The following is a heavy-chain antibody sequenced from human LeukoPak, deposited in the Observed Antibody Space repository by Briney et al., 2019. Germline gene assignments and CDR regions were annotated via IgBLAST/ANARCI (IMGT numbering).Heavy chain of an antibody. V-gene: IGHV3-23*01. J-gene: IGHJ4*02. D-gene: IGHD2-2*01. Sequence: GGSLRLSCAASGFTFSSYAMSWVRQAPGKGLECVSVISGSGGSTYYADSVKGRFTISRDNSKNMLYLQMNSLRAEDTAVYYCAKDHGDIVVVPAAHDWGQGTLVTVSS. CDR1: GFTFSSYA. CDR2: ISGSGGST. CDR3: AKDHGDIVVVPAAHD.